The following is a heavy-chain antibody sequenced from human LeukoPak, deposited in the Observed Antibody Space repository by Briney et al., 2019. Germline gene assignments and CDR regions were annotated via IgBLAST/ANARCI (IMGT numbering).Heavy chain of an antibody. CDR1: GFTFSSYG. V-gene: IGHV3-30*19. J-gene: IGHJ6*02. CDR2: ISYDGSNE. CDR3: AREPEKGPYYYNGMDV. Sequence: GGSLRLSCAASGFTFSSYGMHWVRQAPGKGLEWVAVISYDGSNEYYADSVKGRFTISRDNSKNTLYLQMNSLRAEDTAVYYCAREPEKGPYYYNGMDVWGQGTTVTVSS.